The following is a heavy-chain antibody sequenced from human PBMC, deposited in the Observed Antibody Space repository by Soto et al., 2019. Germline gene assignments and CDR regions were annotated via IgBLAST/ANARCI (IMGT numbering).Heavy chain of an antibody. CDR2: IYHSGST. Sequence: PSETLSLTCAVSGYSISSGYYWGWIRQPPGKGLGWIGSIYHSGSTYYNPSLKSRVTISVDASKNQFSLKLSSVTAADTAVYYCARDGITGTTDYYGMDVWGQGTTVTVSS. CDR3: ARDGITGTTDYYGMDV. J-gene: IGHJ6*02. CDR1: GYSISSGYY. D-gene: IGHD1-7*01. V-gene: IGHV4-38-2*02.